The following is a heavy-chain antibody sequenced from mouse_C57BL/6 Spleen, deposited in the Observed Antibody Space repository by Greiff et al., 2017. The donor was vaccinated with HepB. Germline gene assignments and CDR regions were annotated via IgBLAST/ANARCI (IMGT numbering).Heavy chain of an antibody. V-gene: IGHV1-82*01. CDR2: IYPGDGDT. Sequence: QVQLQQSGPELVKPGASVKISCKASGYAFSSSWMNWVKQRPGKGLEWIGRIYPGDGDTNYNGKFKGKAALTADKSSSTAYMQLSSLTSEDSAVYFCAREDVGGDYWGQGTTLTVSS. CDR3: AREDVGGDY. J-gene: IGHJ2*01. CDR1: GYAFSSSW.